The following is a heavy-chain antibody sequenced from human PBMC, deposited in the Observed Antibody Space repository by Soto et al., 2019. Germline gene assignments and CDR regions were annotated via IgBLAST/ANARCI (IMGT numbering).Heavy chain of an antibody. Sequence: EVQLVESGGGLVQPGGSLRLSCAASGFTFRSYSMNWVRQAPGKGLEWVSYISHSSSTIYYTDSVKGRFTISRDNAKNALYLQMNRLRAEDTAVYYCARALRFGELSDYWGQGTLVTVSS. D-gene: IGHD3-10*01. CDR2: ISHSSSTI. CDR3: ARALRFGELSDY. CDR1: GFTFRSYS. J-gene: IGHJ4*02. V-gene: IGHV3-48*01.